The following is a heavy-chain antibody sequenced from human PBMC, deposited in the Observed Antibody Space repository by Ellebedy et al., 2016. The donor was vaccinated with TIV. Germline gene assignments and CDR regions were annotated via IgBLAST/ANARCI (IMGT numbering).Heavy chain of an antibody. Sequence: MPGGSLRPSCTVPSASMSSYYWTWIRQPPGKGLEWIGSISYTGKTYNNPSLNSRVSFSIDTSKNRFSLKLTSMTAADKDVYYCARDGGVGVVSAIAHWGQGILVTVSS. CDR3: ARDGGVGVVSAIAH. J-gene: IGHJ4*02. D-gene: IGHD2-8*02. V-gene: IGHV4-39*07. CDR2: ISYTGKT. CDR1: SASMSSYY.